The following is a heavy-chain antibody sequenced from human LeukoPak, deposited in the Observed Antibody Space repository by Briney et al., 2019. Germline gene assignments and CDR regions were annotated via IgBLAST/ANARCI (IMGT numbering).Heavy chain of an antibody. CDR3: AKENYYDSSGYYSSFDY. Sequence: PGGSLRLSCAASGFTFSSYGMHWVRQAPGKGLEWVAVISYDGSNNYYADSVKGRFTISRDNSKNTLYLQMNSLRAEDTAVYYCAKENYYDSSGYYSSFDYWGQGTLVTVSS. V-gene: IGHV3-30*18. D-gene: IGHD3-22*01. J-gene: IGHJ4*02. CDR1: GFTFSSYG. CDR2: ISYDGSNN.